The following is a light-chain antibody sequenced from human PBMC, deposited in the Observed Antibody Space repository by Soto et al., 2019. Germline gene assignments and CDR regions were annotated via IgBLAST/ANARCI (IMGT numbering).Light chain of an antibody. CDR1: SSDVGYYNY. Sequence: QSVLTQPRSVSGSPGQSVTISCTGTSSDVGYYNYVSWYQQHPGKAPKLMIYDVSNRPSGVSSRFSGSKSDNTASLTIYGLQAEDEADYYCSSYTKNSPYVFGTGTKVTVL. CDR3: SSYTKNSPYV. V-gene: IGLV2-14*01. J-gene: IGLJ1*01. CDR2: DVS.